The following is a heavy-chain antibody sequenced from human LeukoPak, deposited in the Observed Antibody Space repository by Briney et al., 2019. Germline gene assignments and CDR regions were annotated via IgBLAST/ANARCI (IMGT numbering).Heavy chain of an antibody. J-gene: IGHJ3*02. D-gene: IGHD4-17*01. CDR1: GGTFSSYA. Sequence: GSSVKVSCKASGGTFSSYAISWVRQAPGQGLEWMGRIIPIFGTANYARKFQGRVTITTDESTSTAYMELSSLRSEDTAVYYCARARDDYGEYHAFDIWGQGTMVTVSS. V-gene: IGHV1-69*05. CDR2: IIPIFGTA. CDR3: ARARDDYGEYHAFDI.